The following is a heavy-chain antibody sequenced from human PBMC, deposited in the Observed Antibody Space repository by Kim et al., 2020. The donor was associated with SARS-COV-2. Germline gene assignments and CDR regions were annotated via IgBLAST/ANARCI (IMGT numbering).Heavy chain of an antibody. V-gene: IGHV4-34*01. CDR2: INHSGST. Sequence: SETLSLTCAVYGGSFSGYYWSWIRQPPGKGLEWIGEINHSGSTNYNPSLKSRVTISVDTSKNQFSLKLSSVTAADTAVYYCASVTMGRGVTTPEYFQHWGQGTLVTVSS. CDR3: ASVTMGRGVTTPEYFQH. CDR1: GGSFSGYY. D-gene: IGHD3-10*01. J-gene: IGHJ1*01.